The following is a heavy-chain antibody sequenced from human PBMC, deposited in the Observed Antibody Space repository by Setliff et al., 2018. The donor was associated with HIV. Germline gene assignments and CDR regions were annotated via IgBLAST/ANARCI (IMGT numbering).Heavy chain of an antibody. CDR1: GYTFTSYD. J-gene: IGHJ6*02. CDR3: AREIGDYYDSSGYYPPTDYYYGMDV. D-gene: IGHD3-22*01. CDR2: ISAYNGNT. Sequence: ASVQVSCKASGYTFTSYDISWVRQAPGQGLEWMGWISAYNGNTNYAQKLQGRVTMTTDTSTSTAYMELRSLRSDDTAVYYCAREIGDYYDSSGYYPPTDYYYGMDVWGQGTTVTLS. V-gene: IGHV1-18*01.